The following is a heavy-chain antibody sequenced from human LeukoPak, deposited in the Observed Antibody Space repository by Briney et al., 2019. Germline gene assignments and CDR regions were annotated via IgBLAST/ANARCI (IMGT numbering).Heavy chain of an antibody. CDR2: IWYDGSNK. CDR3: VKDSFAYDSSGYYDY. J-gene: IGHJ4*02. V-gene: IGHV3-30*02. D-gene: IGHD3-22*01. CDR1: GFTFSSYG. Sequence: GGSLRLSCAASGFTFSSYGMHWVRQAPGKGLEWVAVIWYDGSNKYYADSVKGRFTISRDNSKNTLYLQMSSLRAEDTAVYYCVKDSFAYDSSGYYDYWGQGTLVTVSS.